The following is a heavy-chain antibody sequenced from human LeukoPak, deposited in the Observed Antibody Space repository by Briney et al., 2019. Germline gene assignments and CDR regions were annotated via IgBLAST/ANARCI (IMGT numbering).Heavy chain of an antibody. CDR1: GVSFSSYT. CDR2: LSGSGGAT. CDR3: ARGSHCGGDCYSLFES. J-gene: IGHJ1*01. D-gene: IGHD2-21*02. Sequence: GGSLRLSCAASGVSFSSYTMMWVPPAPGKGLEWVSALSGSGGATHYADSVKGRYTITRDNTKNTLYLQMDSLKVEDTAVYYCARGSHCGGDCYSLFESWGQGTLATVSS. V-gene: IGHV3-23*01.